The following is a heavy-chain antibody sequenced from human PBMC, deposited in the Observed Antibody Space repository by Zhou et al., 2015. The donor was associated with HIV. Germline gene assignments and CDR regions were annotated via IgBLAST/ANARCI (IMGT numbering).Heavy chain of an antibody. V-gene: IGHV1-69*01. J-gene: IGHJ5*02. CDR3: ARVLGYCSGGXCSRNWFDP. Sequence: QVQLVQSGAEVKKPGSSVKVSCKASGGTFSSYAISWVRQAPGQGLEWMGGIIPIFGTANYAQKFQGRVTITADESTSTAYMELSSLRSEDTAVYYCARVLGYCSGGXCSRNWFDPVGPGNPGHRLL. CDR1: GGTFSSYA. CDR2: IIPIFGTA. D-gene: IGHD2-15*01.